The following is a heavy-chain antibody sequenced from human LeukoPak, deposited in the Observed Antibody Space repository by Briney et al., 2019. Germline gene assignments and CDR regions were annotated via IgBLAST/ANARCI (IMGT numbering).Heavy chain of an antibody. CDR2: IIPILDLA. V-gene: IGHV1-69*04. CDR3: ATPSRTEDGDYGVC. CDR1: GVIFSNFA. D-gene: IGHD4-17*01. Sequence: ASVKVSCKASGVIFSNFAFNWVRQAPGQGLEWMGRIIPILDLAHYTQKFQGRLTITADKSTNTSYMELTSLTAEDTAVYYCATPSRTEDGDYGVCWGQGTLVNVSS. J-gene: IGHJ4*02.